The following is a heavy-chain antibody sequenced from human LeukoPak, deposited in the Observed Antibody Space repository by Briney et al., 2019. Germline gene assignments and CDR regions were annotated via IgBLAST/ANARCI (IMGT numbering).Heavy chain of an antibody. J-gene: IGHJ4*02. CDR3: ARVSRYNWNYGVFDY. V-gene: IGHV3-11*04. D-gene: IGHD1-7*01. CDR1: GFRFSDYY. Sequence: PGGSLRLSCAASGFRFSDYYMSWIRQAPEKGLEWVSYISSSGSIIYYADSVKGRFTISRDNAKNSLYLQMNSLRAEDTAMYYCARVSRYNWNYGVFDYWGQGSLVTVSS. CDR2: ISSSGSII.